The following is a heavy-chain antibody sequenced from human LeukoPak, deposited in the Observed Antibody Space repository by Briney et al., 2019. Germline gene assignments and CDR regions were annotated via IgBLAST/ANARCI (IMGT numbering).Heavy chain of an antibody. CDR2: INHSGST. CDR1: GGSFSGYY. D-gene: IGHD3-16*02. J-gene: IGHJ4*02. CDR3: ARGNPHTFGGVIVTR. Sequence: SETLSLTCAVYGGSFSGYYWSWIRQPPGKGLEWIGEINHSGSTNYNPSLKSRVTISVDTSKNQFSLKLSSVTAADTAVYYCARGNPHTFGGVIVTRWGQGTLVTVSS. V-gene: IGHV4-34*01.